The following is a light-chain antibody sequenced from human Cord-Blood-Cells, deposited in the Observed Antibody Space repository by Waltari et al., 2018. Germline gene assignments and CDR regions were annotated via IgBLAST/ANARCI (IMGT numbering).Light chain of an antibody. CDR3: CSYAGSSTSV. Sequence: QSALTQPASVSGSPGQSITIPCTGTSSAVGSYNLVSWYQQHPGKAPKLMIYGGSKRHSGVSNRFSGSKSGNTASLTISGLQAEDEADYYCCSYAGSSTSVFGGGTKLTVL. CDR2: GGS. J-gene: IGLJ3*02. V-gene: IGLV2-23*01. CDR1: SSAVGSYNL.